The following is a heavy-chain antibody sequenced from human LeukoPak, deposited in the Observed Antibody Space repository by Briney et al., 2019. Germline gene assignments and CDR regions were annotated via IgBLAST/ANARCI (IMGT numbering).Heavy chain of an antibody. J-gene: IGHJ6*02. V-gene: IGHV4-34*01. CDR3: ARGRYYGSGSYGLYYYYGMDV. CDR1: GGSLSGYY. D-gene: IGHD3-10*01. CDR2: INHSGST. Sequence: PSETLSLTCAVYGGSLSGYYWSWIRQPPGKGLEWIGEINHSGSTNYNPSLRSRVTISVDTSKNQFSLKLSSVSAADTAVYYCARGRYYGSGSYGLYYYYGMDVWGQGTTVTVSS.